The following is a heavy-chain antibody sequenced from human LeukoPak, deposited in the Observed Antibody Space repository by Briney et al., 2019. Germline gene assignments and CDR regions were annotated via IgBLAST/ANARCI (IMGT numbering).Heavy chain of an antibody. CDR2: ISGSGDST. CDR3: TRDHHRRHYDSQARNTFDI. D-gene: IGHD3-22*01. J-gene: IGHJ3*02. V-gene: IGHV3-23*01. CDR1: GFTFSSYG. Sequence: PGGSLRLSCAASGFTFSSYGMSWVRQAPGKVLEWVSAISGSGDSTYYADSVRGRFTISRDNAKNSLYLQMNSLRAEDTAVYYCTRDHHRRHYDSQARNTFDIWGQGTMVTVSS.